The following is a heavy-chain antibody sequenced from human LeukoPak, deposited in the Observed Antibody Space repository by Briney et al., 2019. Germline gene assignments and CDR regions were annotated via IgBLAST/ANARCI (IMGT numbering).Heavy chain of an antibody. CDR2: ISSSSSYI. Sequence: GGSLRLSCTASGFTFSSYWMSWVRQAPGKGLEWVSSISSSSSYIYYADSVKGRFTISRDNAKSSLYLQMNSLRAEDTAVYYCARDLLTTTGAYYYYYMDVWGKGTTVTVSS. CDR1: GFTFSSYW. J-gene: IGHJ6*03. D-gene: IGHD4-11*01. V-gene: IGHV3-21*01. CDR3: ARDLLTTTGAYYYYYMDV.